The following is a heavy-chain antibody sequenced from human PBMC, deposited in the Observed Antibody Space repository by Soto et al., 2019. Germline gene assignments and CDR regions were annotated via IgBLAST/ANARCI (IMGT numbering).Heavy chain of an antibody. CDR1: GFTFSSYG. CDR3: AKELFAAAYAATSVLDL. Sequence: GGSLRLSWAASGFTFSSYGMHWVRQAPGKGLEWVAVISYDGSNKYYADSVKGRFTISRDNSENSLYLHMSSLRAEDTGRYFCAKELFAAAYAATSVLDLWGQRTLVT. J-gene: IGHJ4*02. V-gene: IGHV3-30*18. D-gene: IGHD2-15*01. CDR2: ISYDGSNK.